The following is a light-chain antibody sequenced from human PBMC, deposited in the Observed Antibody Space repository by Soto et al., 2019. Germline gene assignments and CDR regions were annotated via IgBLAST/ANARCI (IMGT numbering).Light chain of an antibody. CDR1: SSDVGGYDF. Sequence: QSALAQPASVWGSPGQSITIACTGTSSDVGGYDFVSWYRQYPGQAPKILIYEVTHRPSGVPDRFSGSKSGNTASLTISGLQADDEADYYWTSYTINGSPVFGQGTKVTV. J-gene: IGLJ1*01. CDR3: TSYTINGSPV. CDR2: EVT. V-gene: IGLV2-14*01.